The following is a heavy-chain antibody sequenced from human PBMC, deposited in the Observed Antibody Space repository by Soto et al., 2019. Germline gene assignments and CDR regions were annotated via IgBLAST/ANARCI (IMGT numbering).Heavy chain of an antibody. V-gene: IGHV3-23*01. CDR2: FSGPGGGT. J-gene: IGHJ5*01. D-gene: IGHD1-26*01. CDR3: AKGKISTTTYTSFDS. Sequence: GGSLRLSCEASGFTFSRFAMSWVRQAPGKGLEWVSTFSGPGGGTNYADSVKGRFTISRDNFKSSLYLQMSNLRAEDTAIYYCAKGKISTTTYTSFDSWGQGTLVTVSS. CDR1: GFTFSRFA.